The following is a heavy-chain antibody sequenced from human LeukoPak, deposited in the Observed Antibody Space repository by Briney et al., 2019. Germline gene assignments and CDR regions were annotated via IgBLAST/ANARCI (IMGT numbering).Heavy chain of an antibody. Sequence: ASVTVSCKASGYTFTSYDINWVRQATGQGLEWMGWMNPNSGNTGYAQKFQGRVTMTRNTSISTAYMELSSLRSEDTAVYYCARDRYYDILAGYSGPLDYWGQGTLVTVSS. V-gene: IGHV1-8*01. D-gene: IGHD3-9*01. J-gene: IGHJ4*02. CDR3: ARDRYYDILAGYSGPLDY. CDR1: GYTFTSYD. CDR2: MNPNSGNT.